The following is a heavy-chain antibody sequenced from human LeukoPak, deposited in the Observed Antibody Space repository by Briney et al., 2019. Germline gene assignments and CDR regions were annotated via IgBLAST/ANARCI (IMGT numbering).Heavy chain of an antibody. CDR1: GYTLTDYY. V-gene: IGHV1-2*06. J-gene: IGHJ3*02. Sequence: ASVKVSCKASGYTLTDYYMHWVRQAPGQGLEWMGRINPNSGGTNCAQKFQGRVTMTRDTSISTVYMELSRLRSDDTAVYYCARGEIVITFGSSRPGDAFNIWGQGTMVTVSS. CDR3: ARGEIVITFGSSRPGDAFNI. CDR2: INPNSGGT. D-gene: IGHD3-16*01.